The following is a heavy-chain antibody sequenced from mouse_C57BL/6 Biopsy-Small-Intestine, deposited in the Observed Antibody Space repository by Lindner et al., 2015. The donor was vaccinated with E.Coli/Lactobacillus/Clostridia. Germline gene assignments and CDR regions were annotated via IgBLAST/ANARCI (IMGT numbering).Heavy chain of an antibody. V-gene: IGHV5-6*01. Sequence: VQLQESGGDLVKPGGSLELSCAASGFTFSSYGMSWVRQTPDKRLEWVATISSGGSYTYYPDSVKGRFTISKDNAKNTLYLQMSSLKSEDTAMYYCARQDYYGSSYSYYFDYWGQGTTLTVSS. CDR1: GFTFSSYG. D-gene: IGHD1-1*01. CDR2: ISSGGSYT. CDR3: ARQDYYGSSYSYYFDY. J-gene: IGHJ2*01.